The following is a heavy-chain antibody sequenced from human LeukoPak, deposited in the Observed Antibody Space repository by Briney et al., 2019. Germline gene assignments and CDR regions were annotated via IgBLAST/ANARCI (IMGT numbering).Heavy chain of an antibody. CDR1: GGSISSSSYY. D-gene: IGHD3-16*02. Sequence: PSETLSLTCTVSGGSISSSSYYWGWIRQPPGKGLEWIGSIYYSGSTYYNPYLKSRFTISVETAKNAFSLKLSSVTAADTAVYYCARAFDDYVWGSYRQPPLADWGQGTLVTVSS. CDR2: IYYSGST. J-gene: IGHJ4*02. V-gene: IGHV4-39*07. CDR3: ARAFDDYVWGSYRQPPLAD.